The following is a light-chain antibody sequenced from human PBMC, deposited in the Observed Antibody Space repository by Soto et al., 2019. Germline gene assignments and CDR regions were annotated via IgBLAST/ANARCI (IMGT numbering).Light chain of an antibody. CDR3: NSYTSANTYV. V-gene: IGLV2-18*02. J-gene: IGLJ1*01. CDR2: EVS. Sequence: QSALTQTPSVSGSPGQSVTISCTGTSSDVGSYNRVSWYQQPPGTAPKLMIYEVSNRPSGVPDRFSGSKSGNTASLTISGLKAEDEADYYCNSYTSANTYVFGTGTKVTVL. CDR1: SSDVGSYNR.